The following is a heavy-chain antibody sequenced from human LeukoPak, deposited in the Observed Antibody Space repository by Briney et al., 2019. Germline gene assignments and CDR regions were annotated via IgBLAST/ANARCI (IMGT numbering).Heavy chain of an antibody. D-gene: IGHD3-22*01. CDR1: GGTFSSYA. J-gene: IGHJ5*02. CDR3: ARVVYCYDSSGYRGDNWFDP. V-gene: IGHV1-69*13. CDR2: IIPIFGTA. Sequence: ASVKVSCKASGGTFSSYAISWVRQAPGQGLEWMGGIIPIFGTANYAQKFQGRVTITADESTSTAYMEPSSLRSEDTAVYYCARVVYCYDSSGYRGDNWFDPWGQGTLVTVSS.